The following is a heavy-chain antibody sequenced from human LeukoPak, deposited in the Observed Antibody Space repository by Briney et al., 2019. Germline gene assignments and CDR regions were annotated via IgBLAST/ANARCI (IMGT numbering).Heavy chain of an antibody. D-gene: IGHD3-10*01. CDR2: TFYRSKWYY. CDR1: GDSVSSNDAA. J-gene: IGHJ4*02. V-gene: IGHV6-1*01. Sequence: SRTLSLTCAISGDSVSSNDAAWNWIRQSPSRGLEWLGRTFYRSKWYYDSAVSVNSRITINPDTSKNQFSLQLNSVTPEDTAVYYCARENTLVRGTRNPFDYWGRGTLVTVSS. CDR3: ARENTLVRGTRNPFDY.